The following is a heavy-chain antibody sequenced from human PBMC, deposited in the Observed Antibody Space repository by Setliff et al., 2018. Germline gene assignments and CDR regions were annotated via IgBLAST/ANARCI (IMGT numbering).Heavy chain of an antibody. J-gene: IGHJ4*02. Sequence: SETLSLTCAVYGGSFSGYYWSWIRQPPGKGLEWIGEINHSGSTNYNPSLKSRVTISVVTSKNQFSLKLSSVTAADTAVYYCARGRSNFWGYYFDYWGQGTLVTVSS. V-gene: IGHV4-34*01. D-gene: IGHD3-3*01. CDR3: ARGRSNFWGYYFDY. CDR2: INHSGST. CDR1: GGSFSGYY.